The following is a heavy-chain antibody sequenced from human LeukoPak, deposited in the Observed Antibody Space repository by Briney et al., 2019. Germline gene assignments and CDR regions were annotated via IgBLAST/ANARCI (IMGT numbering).Heavy chain of an antibody. D-gene: IGHD2-21*01. CDR3: AKESGKFDS. Sequence: GGSLRLSCAASGFTFDEYTMQWVRQAPGKGPEWVSLITGGGTTHYADSVKGRFSISRDNSKNSLYLQMDSLRSEDTAMYFCAKESGKFDSWGQGTLVVVSS. CDR1: GFTFDEYT. J-gene: IGHJ4*02. V-gene: IGHV3-43*02. CDR2: ITGGGTT.